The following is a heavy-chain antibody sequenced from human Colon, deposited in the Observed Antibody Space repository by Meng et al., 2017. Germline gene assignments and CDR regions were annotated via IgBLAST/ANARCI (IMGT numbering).Heavy chain of an antibody. CDR1: GFTFSNAW. D-gene: IGHD5-18*01. CDR3: TTARLVDTAMVYYFAY. CDR2: IKSKTDGGTT. J-gene: IGHJ4*02. V-gene: IGHV3-15*01. Sequence: GESLKISCAASGFTFSNAWMSWVRQAPGKGLEWVGRIKSKTDGGTTDYAAPVKGRFTISRDDSKNTLYLQMNSLKTEDTAVYYCTTARLVDTAMVYYFAYWGKGTLVTVSS.